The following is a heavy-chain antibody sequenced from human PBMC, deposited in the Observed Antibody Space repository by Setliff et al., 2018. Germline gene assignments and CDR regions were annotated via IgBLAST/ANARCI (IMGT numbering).Heavy chain of an antibody. CDR1: GYIFSDYG. J-gene: IGHJ3*01. CDR3: ARDPLYRENLSRVFDF. CDR2: ANNNNFNT. V-gene: IGHV1-18*01. Sequence: ASVKVSCKSSGYIFSDYGITWVRQAPGQGLEWMGWANNNNFNTNYAQKFQGRVTMTIDTSTDTVYMELRSLKSDDTALYYCARDPLYRENLSRVFDFWGQGTMVTVSS. D-gene: IGHD3-16*02.